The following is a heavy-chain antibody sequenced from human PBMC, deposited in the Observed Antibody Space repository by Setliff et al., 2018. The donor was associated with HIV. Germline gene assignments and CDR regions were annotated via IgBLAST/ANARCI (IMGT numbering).Heavy chain of an antibody. CDR2: IYWDDVK. CDR3: AHRARFCSGGSCSYYYFDY. Sequence: SGPTLVNPTQTLTLTCTFSGFSLRTRGVGVGWIRQPPGKALEWLALIYWDDVKEYSPSLKSRLSITKDTSKNQVVLTMTNMDPVDTAAYYCAHRARFCSGGSCSYYYFDYWGQGTLVTVSS. CDR1: GFSLRTRGVG. J-gene: IGHJ4*02. V-gene: IGHV2-5*02. D-gene: IGHD2-15*01.